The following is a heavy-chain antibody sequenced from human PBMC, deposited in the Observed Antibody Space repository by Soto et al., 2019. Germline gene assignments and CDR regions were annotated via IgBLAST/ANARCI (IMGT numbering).Heavy chain of an antibody. V-gene: IGHV1-69*05. J-gene: IGHJ4*02. CDR3: ARIAAADYARYYFDY. Sequence: SVKVSCKASGGTFSSYAISWVRQAPGQGLEWMGGIIAYIGTTNYAQKFQGRVTITTDTSTSTAYMEVRSLRSDDTAVYYCARIAAADYARYYFDYWGQGTLVTVSS. CDR1: GGTFSSYA. D-gene: IGHD6-13*01. CDR2: IIAYIGTT.